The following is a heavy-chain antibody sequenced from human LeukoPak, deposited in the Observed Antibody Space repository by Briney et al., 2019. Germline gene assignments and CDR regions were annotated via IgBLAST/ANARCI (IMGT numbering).Heavy chain of an antibody. CDR3: ARGKLYDNLTPLRNRAYYSMDV. V-gene: IGHV3-13*01. CDR1: GFTFSSYD. D-gene: IGHD3-9*01. J-gene: IGHJ6*03. Sequence: PGGSLRLSCAASGFTFSSYDMHWVRQATGKGLEWVSAIGTAGDTYYPGSVKGRFTISRENAKNSLYLQMNSLRAGDTAVYYCARGKLYDNLTPLRNRAYYSMDVWGKGTTVTVSS. CDR2: IGTAGDT.